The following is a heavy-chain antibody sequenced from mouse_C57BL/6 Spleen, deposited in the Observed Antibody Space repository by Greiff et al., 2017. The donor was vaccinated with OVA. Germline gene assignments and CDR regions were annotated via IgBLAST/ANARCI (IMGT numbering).Heavy chain of an antibody. V-gene: IGHV5-4*01. CDR3: ARGGEYDVGFAY. J-gene: IGHJ3*01. Sequence: EVQRVESGGGLVKPGGSLKLSCAASGFTFSSYAMSWVRQTPEKRLEWVATISDGGSYTYYPDNVKGRFTISRDNAKNNLYLQMSHLKSEDTAMYYCARGGEYDVGFAYWGQGTLVTVSA. D-gene: IGHD2-14*01. CDR1: GFTFSSYA. CDR2: ISDGGSYT.